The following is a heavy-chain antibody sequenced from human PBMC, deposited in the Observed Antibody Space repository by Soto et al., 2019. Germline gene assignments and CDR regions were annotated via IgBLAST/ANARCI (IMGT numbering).Heavy chain of an antibody. Sequence: KASETLSLTCAVSGGSISSNNWWTWVRQPPGKGLEWIGEIYHNWNTNYNPSLKSRVTISLDKSKNQFSLKVTSVTAADTAVYYCARRPNVDNNSPRAGDYWGQGTLVTVSS. J-gene: IGHJ4*02. CDR1: GGSISSNNW. CDR3: ARRPNVDNNSPRAGDY. D-gene: IGHD1-1*01. V-gene: IGHV4-4*02. CDR2: IYHNWNT.